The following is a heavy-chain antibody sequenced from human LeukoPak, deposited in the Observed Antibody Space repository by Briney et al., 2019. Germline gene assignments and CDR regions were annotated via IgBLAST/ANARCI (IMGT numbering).Heavy chain of an antibody. D-gene: IGHD2-2*02. CDR2: MNPNSDNT. CDR3: AIRYCSSTSCYKGNAFDI. CDR1: GYTFTSYD. J-gene: IGHJ3*02. Sequence: ASVKVSCKASGYTFTSYDINWVRQATGQGLEWMGWMNPNSDNTGYAQKFQGRVTITRNTSISTAYMELSSLRSEDTAVYYCAIRYCSSTSCYKGNAFDIWGQGTMVTVSS. V-gene: IGHV1-8*03.